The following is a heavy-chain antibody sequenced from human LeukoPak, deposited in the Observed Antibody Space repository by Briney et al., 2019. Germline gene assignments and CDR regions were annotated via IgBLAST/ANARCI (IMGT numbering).Heavy chain of an antibody. CDR1: GFTFGNYW. J-gene: IGHJ4*02. CDR2: INSDGSST. CDR3: ASTNRLDY. D-gene: IGHD2/OR15-2a*01. Sequence: GGSLRLSCAASGFTFGNYWMRWVRQAPGKGPVWVSRINSDGSSTSYADSVQGRFTISRDNAKNTLFLQMNSLRVEDTAVYYCASTNRLDYWGQGTLVTVSS. V-gene: IGHV3-74*01.